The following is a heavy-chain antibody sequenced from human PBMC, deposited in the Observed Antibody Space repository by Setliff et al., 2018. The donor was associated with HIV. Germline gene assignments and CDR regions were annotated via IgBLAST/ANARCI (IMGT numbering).Heavy chain of an antibody. CDR2: VDYSGDA. D-gene: IGHD1-7*01. V-gene: IGHV4-59*11. J-gene: IGHJ3*01. CDR1: GATIHYHY. Sequence: KHSETLSLTCSVSGATIHYHYWSWIRQPPGKGLEWSGYVDYSGDAEYNPSLQSRVTISRDPSKNQVSLRLNSATAADTAVYYCTRGPGGTVPKPVEAFDVWGQGALVTVSS. CDR3: TRGPGGTVPKPVEAFDV.